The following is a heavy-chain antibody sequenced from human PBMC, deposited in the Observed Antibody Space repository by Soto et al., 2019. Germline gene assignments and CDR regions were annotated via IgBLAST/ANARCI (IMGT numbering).Heavy chain of an antibody. D-gene: IGHD6-6*01. CDR2: IYYSGST. J-gene: IGHJ5*02. CDR1: GGSISSYY. V-gene: IGHV4-59*08. CDR3: ARQSIAADPYWFDP. Sequence: SETLSLTCTVSGGSISSYYWSWIRQPPGKGLEWIGYIYYSGSTNYNPSLKSRVTISVDTSKNQFSLKLSSVTAADTAVYYCARQSIAADPYWFDPWGQETLVTVSS.